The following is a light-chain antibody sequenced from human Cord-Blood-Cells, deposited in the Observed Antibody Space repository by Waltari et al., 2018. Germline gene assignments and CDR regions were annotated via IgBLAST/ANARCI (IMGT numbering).Light chain of an antibody. CDR2: AAS. CDR3: QQSYSTPLT. CDR1: QTISSY. V-gene: IGKV1-39*01. J-gene: IGKJ4*01. Sequence: DFQITQSPSSLTASVADIVTITCRASQTISSYLNWYQQKPGKAPKLLIYAASSLQSGVPSRFSGSGSGTDFTLTISSLQPEDFATYYCQQSYSTPLTFGGGTKVEIK.